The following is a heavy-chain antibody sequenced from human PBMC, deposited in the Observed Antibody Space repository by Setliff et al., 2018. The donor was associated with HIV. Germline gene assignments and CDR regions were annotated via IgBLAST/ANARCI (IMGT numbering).Heavy chain of an antibody. D-gene: IGHD6-13*01. CDR3: ARAGGDSSSWDRYDFEI. V-gene: IGHV1-2*02. CDR1: GYTFTGYY. Sequence: ASVKVSCKASGYTFTGYYLHWVRQAPGQGLEWMGWIDPNSGDTNYEQKFQGRVTMTRDTSISTVYMELSSLRSDDTAVYYCARAGGDSSSWDRYDFEIWGQGTMVTVSS. CDR2: IDPNSGDT. J-gene: IGHJ3*02.